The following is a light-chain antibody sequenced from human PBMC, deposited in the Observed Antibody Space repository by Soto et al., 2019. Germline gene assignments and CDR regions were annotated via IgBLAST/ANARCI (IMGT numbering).Light chain of an antibody. J-gene: IGKJ4*01. Sequence: ERVMTQAPATLSVSPGERATLSCRASQSVSSDLAWYQQKPGQGPRLLIYGAFNRATGVPARFSGSGSGTEFTLTISSLQSEDVAVYYCQHDNNWPLTFGGGTKVEIK. CDR3: QHDNNWPLT. CDR2: GAF. V-gene: IGKV3-15*01. CDR1: QSVSSD.